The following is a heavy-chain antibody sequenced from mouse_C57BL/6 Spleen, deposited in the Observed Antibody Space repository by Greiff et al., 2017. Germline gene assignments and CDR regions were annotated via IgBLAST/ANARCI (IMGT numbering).Heavy chain of an antibody. CDR2: ISNGGGSN. Sequence: DVLLVESGGGLVQPGGSLKLSCAASGFTFSDYYMYWVRQTPEKRLEWVAYISNGGGSNYYPDTVKGRFTISRDNAKNTLYLQMSRLKSEDTATYYCARHGVYAMDYWGQGTSVTVSS. J-gene: IGHJ4*01. CDR3: ARHGVYAMDY. V-gene: IGHV5-12*01. CDR1: GFTFSDYY.